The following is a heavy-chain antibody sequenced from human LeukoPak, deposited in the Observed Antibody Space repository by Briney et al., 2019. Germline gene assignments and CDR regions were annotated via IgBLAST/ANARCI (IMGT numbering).Heavy chain of an antibody. CDR2: IYTSGST. CDR1: GGSISSSSYY. V-gene: IGHV4-61*02. CDR3: ARDLTPDSSSHWFDP. J-gene: IGHJ5*02. D-gene: IGHD6-6*01. Sequence: SETLSLTCTVSGGSISSSSYYWSWIRQPAGKGLEWIGRIYTSGSTNYNPSLKSRVTMSVDTSKNQFSLKLSSVTAADTAVYYCARDLTPDSSSHWFDPWGQGTLVTVSS.